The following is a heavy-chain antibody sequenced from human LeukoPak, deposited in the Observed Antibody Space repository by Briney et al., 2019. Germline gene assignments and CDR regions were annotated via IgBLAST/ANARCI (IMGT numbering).Heavy chain of an antibody. CDR1: GFPFSTYS. V-gene: IGHV3-21*06. Sequence: GGSLRLSCTASGFPFSTYSMNWVRQAPGKGLEWVSSISSGSSYIFYADSAKGRFTTSRDNAKNSLYLEMNSLRAEDTAVYYCARDVRGVSDYWGQGTLVTVSS. J-gene: IGHJ4*02. D-gene: IGHD3-10*02. CDR3: ARDVRGVSDY. CDR2: ISSGSSYI.